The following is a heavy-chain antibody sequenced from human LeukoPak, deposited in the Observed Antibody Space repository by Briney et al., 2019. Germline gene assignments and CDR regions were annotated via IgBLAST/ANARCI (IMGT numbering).Heavy chain of an antibody. V-gene: IGHV3-23*01. Sequence: KTGGSLRLSCAASGFTFSSYGMSWDRQAPGKGLEWVSTISGSGGNTYYADPVKGRFSISRDNSKNTLYLQMNSLRDEDTAVYFCAKDSATYGRFDYWGQGSLVTVSS. J-gene: IGHJ4*02. D-gene: IGHD3-10*01. CDR2: ISGSGGNT. CDR1: GFTFSSYG. CDR3: AKDSATYGRFDY.